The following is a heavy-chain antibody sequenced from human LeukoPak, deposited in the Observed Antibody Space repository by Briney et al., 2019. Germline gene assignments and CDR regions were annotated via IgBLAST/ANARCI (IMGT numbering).Heavy chain of an antibody. V-gene: IGHV4-4*07. Sequence: SETLSLTCTVSGGSISSYYWSWIRQPPGKGLEWIGRIYTSGSTSGSTNYNPSLKSRVTMSVDTSKNQFSLNLSSVTAADTAVYYCARGGFDISGYYLFDYWGQGTLVTVSS. J-gene: IGHJ4*02. CDR1: GGSISSYY. CDR3: ARGGFDISGYYLFDY. D-gene: IGHD3-22*01. CDR2: IYTSGSTSGST.